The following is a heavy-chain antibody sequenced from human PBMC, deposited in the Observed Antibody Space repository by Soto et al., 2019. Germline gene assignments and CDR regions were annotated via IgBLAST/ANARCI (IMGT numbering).Heavy chain of an antibody. V-gene: IGHV3-30-3*01. CDR2: ISYDGSNK. CDR3: ARTVSAADYYYYYGMDV. J-gene: IGHJ6*02. Sequence: GESLKISCAASGFTFSSYAMHWVRQAPGKGLEWVAVISYDGSNKYYADSVKGRFTISRDNSKNTLYLQMNNLRAEDTAVYYCARTVSAADYYYYYGMDVWGQGTTVTVSS. CDR1: GFTFSSYA. D-gene: IGHD6-25*01.